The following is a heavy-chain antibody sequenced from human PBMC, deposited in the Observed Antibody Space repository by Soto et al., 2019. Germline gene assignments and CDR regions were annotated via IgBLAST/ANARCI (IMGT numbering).Heavy chain of an antibody. Sequence: QVQLVQSGAEVKKPGSSVKVSCKASEGTLRDYAINWVRQAPGQGLEWMGGIIPMHGTVNYGQKLQGRVTITADESTTTVHMVVSSLRAEDTAVYYCTRDRSSGSYFFDCWGQGTLITVSS. CDR2: IIPMHGTV. D-gene: IGHD3-10*01. CDR1: EGTLRDYA. CDR3: TRDRSSGSYFFDC. V-gene: IGHV1-69*01. J-gene: IGHJ4*02.